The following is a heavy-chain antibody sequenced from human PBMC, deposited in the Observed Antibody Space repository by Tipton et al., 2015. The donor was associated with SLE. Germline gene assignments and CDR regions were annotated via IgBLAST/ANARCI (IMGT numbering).Heavy chain of an antibody. D-gene: IGHD3-16*01. CDR3: ARDLEEEYDYVWGSDY. J-gene: IGHJ4*02. Sequence: TLSLTCTVSGGSISSSSYYWGWIRQPPGKGLEWIGNIYYRGSTYYNPSLKSRVTISVDTSKNQFSLKLSSVTAADTAVYYCARDLEEEYDYVWGSDYWGQGTLVTVSS. CDR1: GGSISSSSYY. CDR2: IYYRGST. V-gene: IGHV4-39*07.